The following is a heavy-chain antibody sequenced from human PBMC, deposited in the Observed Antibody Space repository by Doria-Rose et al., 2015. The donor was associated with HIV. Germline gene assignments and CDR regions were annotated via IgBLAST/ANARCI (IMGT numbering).Heavy chain of an antibody. CDR2: IWYDGSNK. Sequence: HWVRQAPGKGLEWVAVIWYDGSNKYYADSVKGRFTISRDNSKNTLYLQMNSLRAEDTAVYYCARDPADYYDSSGSDPFDIWGQGTMVTVSS. J-gene: IGHJ3*02. V-gene: IGHV3-33*01. D-gene: IGHD3-22*01. CDR3: ARDPADYYDSSGSDPFDI.